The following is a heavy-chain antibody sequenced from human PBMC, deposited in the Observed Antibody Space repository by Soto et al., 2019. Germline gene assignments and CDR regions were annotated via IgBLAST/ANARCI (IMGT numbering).Heavy chain of an antibody. J-gene: IGHJ3*02. CDR1: GFTFSSYS. CDR3: ARGSTVATDAFDI. CDR2: ISSSSTI. Sequence: GGSLRLSCAASGFTFSSYSMNWVRQAPGKGLEWVSYISSSSTIYYADSVKGRFTISRDNAKNSLYLQMNSLRDEDTAVYYCARGSTVATDAFDIWGQGTMVTVSS. D-gene: IGHD4-17*01. V-gene: IGHV3-48*02.